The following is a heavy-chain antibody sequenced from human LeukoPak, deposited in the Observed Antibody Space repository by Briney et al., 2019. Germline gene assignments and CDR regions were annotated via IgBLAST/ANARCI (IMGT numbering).Heavy chain of an antibody. D-gene: IGHD3-10*01. J-gene: IGHJ6*03. CDR2: INHSGST. Sequence: SETLSLTCAVYGGSFGGYYWSWIRQPPGKGLEWIGEINHSGSTNYNPSLKSRVTISVDTSKNQFSLQLISVTAADTAASYCAGSGSYFYYYSCYMDVWGKGTTVTVSS. CDR3: AGSGSYFYYYSCYMDV. CDR1: GGSFGGYY. V-gene: IGHV4-34*01.